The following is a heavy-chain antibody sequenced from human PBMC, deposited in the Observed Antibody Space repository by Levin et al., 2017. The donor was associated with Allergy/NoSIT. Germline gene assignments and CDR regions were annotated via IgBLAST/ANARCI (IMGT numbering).Heavy chain of an antibody. CDR1: GFPFSSYG. J-gene: IGHJ4*02. Sequence: LSLTCAASGFPFSSYGMHWVRQAPGKGLEWVAVISYDGSNKYYADSVKGRFIISRDNSKNTLYLQMNSLRAEDTAVYYCAKGIGFDYWGQGTLVTVSS. CDR3: AKGIGFDY. CDR2: ISYDGSNK. V-gene: IGHV3-30*18. D-gene: IGHD2-15*01.